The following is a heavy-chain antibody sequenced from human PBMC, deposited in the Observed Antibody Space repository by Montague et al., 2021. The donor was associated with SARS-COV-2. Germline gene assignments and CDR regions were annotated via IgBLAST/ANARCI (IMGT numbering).Heavy chain of an antibody. CDR2: INHSGST. CDR3: ARGPRITMIVVVITDIWFDP. Sequence: SETLSLTCAVYGGSVSDYYWSWIRQPPGKGLEWIGEINHSGSTNYNPSXXSRVTTSVDTSKNQFSLKLTSVTAADTAVYYCARGPRITMIVVVITDIWFDPWGQGTLVTGSS. CDR1: GGSVSDYY. D-gene: IGHD3-22*01. J-gene: IGHJ5*02. V-gene: IGHV4-34*01.